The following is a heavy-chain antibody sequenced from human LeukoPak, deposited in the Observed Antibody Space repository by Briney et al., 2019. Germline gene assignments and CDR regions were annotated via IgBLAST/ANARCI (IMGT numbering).Heavy chain of an antibody. J-gene: IGHJ3*02. CDR3: ARGWPDSRFGELFNDAFDI. D-gene: IGHD3-10*01. V-gene: IGHV1-58*02. Sequence: ASVKVSCKASGFTFSSSAMQWVRQARGQRLEWIGWIAVGSSNTKYAQKFQERVSITRDMSTSTAYMELNSLRAEDTAVYYCARGWPDSRFGELFNDAFDIWGQGTMVTVSS. CDR2: IAVGSSNT. CDR1: GFTFSSSA.